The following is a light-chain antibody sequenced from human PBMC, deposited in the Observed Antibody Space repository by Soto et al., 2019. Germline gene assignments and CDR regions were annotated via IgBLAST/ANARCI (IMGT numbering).Light chain of an antibody. CDR2: GAS. J-gene: IGKJ1*01. CDR3: QQYTNWPSWT. Sequence: EKVMTQSPATLSMSPGEIATLSCRASQSVGSILAWYQQKPGQAPRLLIYGASTRATGIPARCSGSGSGTEFTLTISSLQSEDFAVYYCQQYTNWPSWTFGQGTKVE. CDR1: QSVGSI. V-gene: IGKV3-15*01.